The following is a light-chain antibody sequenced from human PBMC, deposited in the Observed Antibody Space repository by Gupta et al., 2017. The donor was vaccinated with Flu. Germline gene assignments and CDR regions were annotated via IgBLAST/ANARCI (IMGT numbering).Light chain of an antibody. V-gene: IGKV4-1*01. Sequence: VSLGERATINCKSSQSLLYTSNNKNYLSWYQQKPGQPPKLLTSWASARDSGVPDRFRGSGSGTDFTLTITSVQAEDVAIYFWLQYYTTPSFGQGTKVEVK. CDR2: WAS. CDR1: QSLLYTSNNKNY. CDR3: LQYYTTPS. J-gene: IGKJ1*01.